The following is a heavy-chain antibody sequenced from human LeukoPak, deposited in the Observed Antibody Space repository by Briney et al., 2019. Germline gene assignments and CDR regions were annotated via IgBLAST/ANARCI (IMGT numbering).Heavy chain of an antibody. CDR1: GFFFSSYG. J-gene: IGHJ4*02. D-gene: IGHD4-17*01. CDR2: IRYDGSNK. V-gene: IGHV3-30*02. Sequence: PGGSLRLSCAASGFFFSSYGMHWVRQAPGKGLEWVSFIRYDGSNKYYADSVKGRFTISRDNSKNTLYLQMNSLRGEDTAVYYCAKDRHDYGADFDYWGQGTLVTVSS. CDR3: AKDRHDYGADFDY.